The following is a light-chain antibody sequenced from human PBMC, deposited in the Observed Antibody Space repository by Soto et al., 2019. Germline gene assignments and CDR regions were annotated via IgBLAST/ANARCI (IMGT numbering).Light chain of an antibody. CDR3: SSWTGNTFVV. J-gene: IGLJ2*01. Sequence: QSALTQPPSASGSPGQSVTISCTGTSSNVGAYNYVSWYQQHPGKAPKLMIYEVTKRPSGVPDRVSGSKSGSTASLTVSGLQAEDEDYYYCSSWTGNTFVVFGGGTKLTVL. CDR1: SSNVGAYNY. V-gene: IGLV2-8*01. CDR2: EVT.